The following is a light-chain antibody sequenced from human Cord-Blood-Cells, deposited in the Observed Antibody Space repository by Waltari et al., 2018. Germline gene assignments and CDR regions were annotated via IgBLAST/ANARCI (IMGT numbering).Light chain of an antibody. J-gene: IGKJ2*01. CDR3: QQYGSSRT. CDR1: QSVSSSY. V-gene: IGKV3-20*01. CDR2: GAS. Sequence: EIVLTPSPGTLSLSPGERATLSCRASQSVSSSYLAWYQQKTGQAPRLLIYGASSRATGIPDRFSGSGSGTDFTLTISRLEPEDFAVYYCQQYGSSRTFGQGTKLEIK.